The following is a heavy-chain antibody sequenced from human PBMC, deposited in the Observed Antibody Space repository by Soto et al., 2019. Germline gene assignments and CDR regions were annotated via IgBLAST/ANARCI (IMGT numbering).Heavy chain of an antibody. CDR1: GGSISSGDYY. CDR2: IYYSGST. J-gene: IGHJ4*02. D-gene: IGHD3-22*01. CDR3: ARLLRYYDSSGYGPNFDY. Sequence: QAQLQESGPGLVKPSQTLSLTCTVSGGSISSGDYYWSWIRQPPGKGLEWIGYIYYSGSTYYNPSPKIRVTISVDTSKNQFALKLSSVTAADTAVYYCARLLRYYDSSGYGPNFDYWGQGTLVTVSS. V-gene: IGHV4-30-4*01.